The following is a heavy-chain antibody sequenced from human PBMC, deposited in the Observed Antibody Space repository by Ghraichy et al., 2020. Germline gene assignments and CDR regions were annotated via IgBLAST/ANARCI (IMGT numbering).Heavy chain of an antibody. D-gene: IGHD4-17*01. CDR1: GDSVSDSRYY. J-gene: IGHJ4*02. Sequence: SETLSLTCSVSGDSVSDSRYYWGWIRPPGKGLEWIGTIYYTGTTYDNPSLRSRLIMSIDTSKNQFSLTLTSVTAADTAVYYCVREGPYDYGDYGPPFWGPGTLVTVSS. CDR3: VREGPYDYGDYGPPF. CDR2: IYYTGTT. V-gene: IGHV4-39*02.